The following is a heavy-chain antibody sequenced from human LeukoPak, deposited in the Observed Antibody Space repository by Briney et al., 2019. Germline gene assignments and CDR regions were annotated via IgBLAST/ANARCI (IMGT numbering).Heavy chain of an antibody. D-gene: IGHD2-21*02. J-gene: IGHJ1*01. CDR2: INPDGRDT. Sequence: GGSLRLSCVSGFTFNRCWMNWVRQAPGKGLEWVAHINPDGRDTYYVDSVKGRFTIFRDNAQNSMYLQMNSLRVEDTAVYYCTSWGDTTAEYFQRWGQGTLVTVSS. V-gene: IGHV3-7*01. CDR1: GFTFNRCW. CDR3: TSWGDTTAEYFQR.